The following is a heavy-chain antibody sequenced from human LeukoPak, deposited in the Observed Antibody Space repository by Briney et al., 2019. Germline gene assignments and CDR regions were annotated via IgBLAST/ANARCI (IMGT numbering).Heavy chain of an antibody. D-gene: IGHD4-17*01. J-gene: IGHJ4*02. CDR3: AREPAYGDG. Sequence: GRSLRLSCAASGFTFSSYAMHWVRQAPGKGLEWVAVISYDGSNKYYADSVKDRFTISRDNSKNTLYLQMNSLRTEDTAVYYCAREPAYGDGWGQGTLVTVSS. CDR2: ISYDGSNK. V-gene: IGHV3-30-3*01. CDR1: GFTFSSYA.